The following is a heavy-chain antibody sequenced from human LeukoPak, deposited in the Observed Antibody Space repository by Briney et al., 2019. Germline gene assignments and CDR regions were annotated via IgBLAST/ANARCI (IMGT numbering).Heavy chain of an antibody. V-gene: IGHV4-34*01. CDR1: GGSFSGYY. CDR3: ARGFGYYYDRSPRYYFDY. CDR2: INHSGST. J-gene: IGHJ4*02. Sequence: SETLSLTCAVYGGSFSGYYWSWIRQPPGKGLEWIGEINHSGSTNYNPSLKSRVTISVDTSKNQFSLKLSSVTAADTAVYYCARGFGYYYDRSPRYYFDYWGQGTLVTVSS. D-gene: IGHD3-22*01.